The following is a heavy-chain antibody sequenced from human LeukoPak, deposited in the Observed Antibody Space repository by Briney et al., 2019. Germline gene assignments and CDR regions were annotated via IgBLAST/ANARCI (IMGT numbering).Heavy chain of an antibody. CDR3: AKESPQFDF. Sequence: GGSLRLSCAASGFSLSGYWMTWVRQAPGEGLEWVANINRDGSQKNHVDSVQGRFTISRDNAKNSLYLQMNSLTAEDRAVYYCAKESPQFDFWGQGTLVTVSS. J-gene: IGHJ5*01. CDR1: GFSLSGYW. CDR2: INRDGSQK. V-gene: IGHV3-7*03.